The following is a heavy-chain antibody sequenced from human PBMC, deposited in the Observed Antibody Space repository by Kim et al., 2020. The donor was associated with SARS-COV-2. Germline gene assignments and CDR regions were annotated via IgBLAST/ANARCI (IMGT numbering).Heavy chain of an antibody. J-gene: IGHJ5*02. Sequence: GGSLRLSCAASGFTFSSYAMSWVRQAPGKGLEWVSAISGSGGSTYYADSVKGRFTISRDNSKNTLYLQMNSLRAEDTAVYYCAKDFEGWMVRGGTGRWFDPWGQGTLVTVSS. CDR3: AKDFEGWMVRGGTGRWFDP. CDR2: ISGSGGST. CDR1: GFTFSSYA. D-gene: IGHD3-10*01. V-gene: IGHV3-23*01.